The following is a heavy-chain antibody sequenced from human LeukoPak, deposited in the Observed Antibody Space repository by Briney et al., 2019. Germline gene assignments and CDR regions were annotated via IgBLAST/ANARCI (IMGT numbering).Heavy chain of an antibody. CDR1: GYTFTGYY. CDR2: INPNSGGT. CDR3: ATDGGIHYDSSGRRVYYFEY. Sequence: ASVKVSCKASGYTFTGYYMHWVRQAPGQGLEWMGRINPNSGGTNYAQKFQGRVTMTEDTSTDTAYMELSSLRSEDTAVYYCATDGGIHYDSSGRRVYYFEYWGQGTLVTVSS. V-gene: IGHV1-2*06. J-gene: IGHJ4*02. D-gene: IGHD3-22*01.